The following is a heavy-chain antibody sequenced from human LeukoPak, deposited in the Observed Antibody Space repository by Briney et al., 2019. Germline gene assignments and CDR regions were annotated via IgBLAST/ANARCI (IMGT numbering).Heavy chain of an antibody. J-gene: IGHJ4*02. D-gene: IGHD6-13*01. CDR1: GFTFSSYA. CDR3: AKDRGRLGAGFDY. CDR2: ISGSGGST. Sequence: GGSLRLSCAASGFTFSSYAMSWVRQAPGKGLEWVSAISGSGGSTYYADSVKGRFTISRDNSKNTLYLQTNSLRAEDTAVYYCAKDRGRLGAGFDYWGQGTLVTVSS. V-gene: IGHV3-23*01.